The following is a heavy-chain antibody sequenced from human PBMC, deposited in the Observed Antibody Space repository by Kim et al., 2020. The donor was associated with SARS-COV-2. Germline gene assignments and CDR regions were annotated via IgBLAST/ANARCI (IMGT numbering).Heavy chain of an antibody. J-gene: IGHJ6*02. D-gene: IGHD2-21*01. CDR2: IIPIFGTA. CDR3: ARDGEPIYYYYGMDV. V-gene: IGHV1-69*13. Sequence: SVKVSCKASGGTFSSYAISWVRQAPGQGLEWMGGIIPIFGTANYAQKFQGRVTITADESTSTAYMELSSLRSEDTAVYYCARDGEPIYYYYGMDVWGQGTTVTVSS. CDR1: GGTFSSYA.